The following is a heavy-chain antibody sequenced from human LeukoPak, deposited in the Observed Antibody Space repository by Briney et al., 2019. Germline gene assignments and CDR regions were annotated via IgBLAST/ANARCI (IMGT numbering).Heavy chain of an antibody. CDR3: AREDPPGYSSGWYEDY. D-gene: IGHD6-19*01. J-gene: IGHJ4*02. V-gene: IGHV4-38-2*02. CDR1: GSSMSSDYY. CDR2: ISDSGST. Sequence: SETLSLTCTVSGSSMSSDYYWGWIRQPPGKGLEWIGSISDSGSTIYNPSLKSRVTISVDTSKNQFSLKLSSVTAADTAMYYCAREDPPGYSSGWYEDYWGQGTLVTVSS.